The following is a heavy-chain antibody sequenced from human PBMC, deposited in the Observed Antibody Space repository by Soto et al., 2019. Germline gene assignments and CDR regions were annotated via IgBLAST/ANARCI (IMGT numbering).Heavy chain of an antibody. CDR1: GGSISSYY. Sequence: SETLSLTCTVSGGSISSYYWSWIRQPPGKGLEWIGYIYYSGSTNYNPSLKSRVTISVDTSKNQFSLKLSSVTAADTAVYYCARDSSNSYGYYYYGMDVWGPGTTVTVSS. D-gene: IGHD5-18*01. V-gene: IGHV4-59*01. CDR3: ARDSSNSYGYYYYGMDV. CDR2: IYYSGST. J-gene: IGHJ6*02.